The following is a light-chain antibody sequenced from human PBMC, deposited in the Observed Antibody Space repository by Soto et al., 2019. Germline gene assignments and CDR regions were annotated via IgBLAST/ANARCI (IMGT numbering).Light chain of an antibody. J-gene: IGLJ1*01. CDR1: SSDVGNNNY. V-gene: IGLV2-14*03. CDR3: SSLTGSSYV. CDR2: DVT. Sequence: QSALTQPASVSGSPGQSITISCTGTSSDVGNNNYVSWYQHNPGRAPKVMICDVTNRPSGVSNRSSGSKSGNTASLTISGLQAEDEADYYCSSLTGSSYVFGTGTKVTVL.